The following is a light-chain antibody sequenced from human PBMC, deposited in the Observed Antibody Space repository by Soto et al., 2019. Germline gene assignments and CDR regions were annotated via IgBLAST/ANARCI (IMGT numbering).Light chain of an antibody. J-gene: IGLJ2*01. CDR3: SSYTRTDTRV. Sequence: QSALTQPASVSGSPGQSITISCTGTSSDVSAYNYVSWYQHHPGKAPKLVIYEVSNRPSGVSNRFSGSKSGNTASLTISGLQTEDEADYYCSSYTRTDTRVFGGGTQLTVL. CDR1: SSDVSAYNY. V-gene: IGLV2-14*01. CDR2: EVS.